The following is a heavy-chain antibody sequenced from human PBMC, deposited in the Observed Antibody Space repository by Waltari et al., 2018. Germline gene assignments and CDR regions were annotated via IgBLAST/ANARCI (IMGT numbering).Heavy chain of an antibody. CDR1: GFSFSTSW. J-gene: IGHJ5*02. D-gene: IGHD3-16*01. V-gene: IGHV3-74*03. CDR2: MTYGGSDI. CDR3: VRCLANSLYNWLDP. Sequence: EVQLVDSGGGLVQPGGSLRLSCAASGFSFSTSWMHWVRQAPGTGLVGVSLMTYGGSDITYADPVKGRFNISRDNAKNTLYLQMNSLSVEDTAVYYCVRCLANSLYNWLDPWGQGTLVTVSS.